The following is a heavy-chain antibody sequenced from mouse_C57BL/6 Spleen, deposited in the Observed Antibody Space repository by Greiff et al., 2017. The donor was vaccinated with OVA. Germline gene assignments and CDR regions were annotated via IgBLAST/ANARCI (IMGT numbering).Heavy chain of an antibody. D-gene: IGHD2-2*01. CDR3: TTGGYDVGYYFDY. J-gene: IGHJ2*01. CDR1: GFNIKDDY. V-gene: IGHV14-4*01. CDR2: IDPENGDT. Sequence: EVQLQQSGAELVRPGASVKLSCTASGFNIKDDYMHWVKQRPEQGLEWIGWIDPENGDTEYASKFQGKATITADTSSNTAYLQLSSLTSEDTAVYYCTTGGYDVGYYFDYWGQGTTLTVSS.